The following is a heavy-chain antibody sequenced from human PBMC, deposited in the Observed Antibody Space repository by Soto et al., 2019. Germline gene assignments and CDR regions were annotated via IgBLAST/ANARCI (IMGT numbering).Heavy chain of an antibody. V-gene: IGHV4-4*02. CDR2: IYHSVSS. Sequence: QVELQESGPGLVKPSGTLSLTCAVFGNSISTTNWWRWVRQSPGKGLEWIGEIYHSVSSNYNPSLKSRVTISLDKSKNQFYLKVTSVTAADTAVYYCARDVGFHYDGSPSGQFDFWGQGTLVIVSS. J-gene: IGHJ4*02. D-gene: IGHD3-22*01. CDR3: ARDVGFHYDGSPSGQFDF. CDR1: GNSISTTNW.